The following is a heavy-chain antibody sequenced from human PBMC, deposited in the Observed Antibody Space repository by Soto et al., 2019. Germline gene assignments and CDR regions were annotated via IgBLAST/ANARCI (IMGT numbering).Heavy chain of an antibody. V-gene: IGHV1-2*04. CDR1: GYTFTDYY. D-gene: IGHD2-21*01. CDR2: INPNSGGT. J-gene: IGHJ4*02. CDR3: ARYRDCYKFFGY. Sequence: QVQLVQSGAEVKKPGASVRVSCKASGYTFTDYYMHWVRQAPGQGLEWMGWINPNSGGTNYAQKFQGWVTMTRDASISTAYMELSRLTSGDTAVYYCARYRDCYKFFGYWGQGTLVTVSS.